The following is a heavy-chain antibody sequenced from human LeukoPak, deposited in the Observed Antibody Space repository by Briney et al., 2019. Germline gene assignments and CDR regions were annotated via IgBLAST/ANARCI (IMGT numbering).Heavy chain of an antibody. Sequence: GGSLRLSCVASGLTIAGFAMHWVRQAPGKGLEWVSLISGDGGSTFYADSVKGRFSISRDNSKNSLYLEMNSLRTEDAAMYYCAKESGKFDYWGQGTLVAVSS. J-gene: IGHJ4*02. CDR1: GLTIAGFA. V-gene: IGHV3-43*02. CDR2: ISGDGGST. CDR3: AKESGKFDY.